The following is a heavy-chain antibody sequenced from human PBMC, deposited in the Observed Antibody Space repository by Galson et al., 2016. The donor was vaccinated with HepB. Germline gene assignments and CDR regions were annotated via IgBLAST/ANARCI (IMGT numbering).Heavy chain of an antibody. J-gene: IGHJ2*01. V-gene: IGHV3-7*01. CDR1: GFIFRSYW. CDR3: ARAYSRLGRWRLLYYFDD. Sequence: SLRLSCAASGFIFRSYWMSWVRQAPGKGLEWVANINQDGSEKYYVDSVKGRFTISRDNAKNSLYLQMNSLRAEDTAVYYCARAYSRLGRWRLLYYFDDWGRGTLVTVSS. CDR2: INQDGSEK. D-gene: IGHD2/OR15-2a*01.